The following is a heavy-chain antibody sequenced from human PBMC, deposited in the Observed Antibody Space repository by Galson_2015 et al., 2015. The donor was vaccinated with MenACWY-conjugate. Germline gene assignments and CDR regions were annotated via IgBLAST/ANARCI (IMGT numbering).Heavy chain of an antibody. Sequence: SLRLSCAASGFIFSTYWMHWVRQAPGKGLVWVSSINPGGSSTTYADSVKDRFTISRDNAKNALYLQMNSLRPEDTAVFYCAKSRGASCYFDSWGQGTLVTVSS. J-gene: IGHJ4*02. V-gene: IGHV3-74*01. CDR3: AKSRGASCYFDS. CDR2: INPGGSST. CDR1: GFIFSTYW. D-gene: IGHD1-26*01.